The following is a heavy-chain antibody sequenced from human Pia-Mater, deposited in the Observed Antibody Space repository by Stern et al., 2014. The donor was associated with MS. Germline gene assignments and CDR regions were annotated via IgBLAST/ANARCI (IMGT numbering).Heavy chain of an antibody. CDR2: VSYDGSNK. CDR1: GFTLGSCA. CDR3: AKDRQYLTYFFDH. Sequence: VQLVESGGGVVQPGRPLRLSCGASGFTLGSCAMHWVRQAPGKGLEWVAGVSYDGSNKYYADSVKGRFTISRDNSQNPLYMQMSSLRPEDTAVYYCAKDRQYLTYFFDHWGQGSLVTVSS. V-gene: IGHV3-30*18. D-gene: IGHD2/OR15-2a*01. J-gene: IGHJ5*02.